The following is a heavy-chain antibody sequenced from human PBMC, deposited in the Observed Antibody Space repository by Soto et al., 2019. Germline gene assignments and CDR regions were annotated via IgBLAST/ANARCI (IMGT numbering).Heavy chain of an antibody. CDR3: ARGDEFYRIFEVLIFFAL. D-gene: IGHD3-3*02. Sequence: PSQTLSLTCVISGDSVSSNSAAWNWIRQSPSRGLEWLGRTYYRSKWYNDYAVSVKSRITINPDTSKNQFSLQLNSVTPEDTAVNYCARGDEFYRIFEVLIFFALSGRGTL. J-gene: IGHJ2*01. CDR1: GDSVSSNSAA. V-gene: IGHV6-1*01. CDR2: TYYRSKWYN.